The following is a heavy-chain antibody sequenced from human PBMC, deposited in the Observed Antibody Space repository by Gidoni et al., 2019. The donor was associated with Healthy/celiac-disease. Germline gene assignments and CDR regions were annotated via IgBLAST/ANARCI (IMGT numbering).Heavy chain of an antibody. J-gene: IGHJ6*02. CDR2: IRSKAYGGTT. Sequence: EVQLVESGGGLVQPGRSLSFSCTASGFTFGAYAMSWFRQAPGKGLEWVGFIRSKAYGGTTEYAASVKGRFTNSRDDSKSIAYLQMNSLKTEDTAVYYCTRDFSRASSGSSYYYYGMDVWGQGTTVTVSS. CDR3: TRDFSRASSGSSYYYYGMDV. CDR1: GFTFGAYA. V-gene: IGHV3-49*03. D-gene: IGHD1-26*01.